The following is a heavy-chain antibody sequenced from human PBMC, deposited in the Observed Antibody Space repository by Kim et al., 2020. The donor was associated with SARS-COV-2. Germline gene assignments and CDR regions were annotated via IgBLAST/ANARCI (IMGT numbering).Heavy chain of an antibody. D-gene: IGHD6-19*01. J-gene: IGHJ6*02. V-gene: IGHV3-48*03. CDR2: ISSSGSTI. Sequence: GGSLRLSCAASGFTFSSYEMNWVRQAPGKGLEWVSYISSSGSTIYYADSVKGRFTISRDNAKNSLYLQMNSLRAEDTAVYYCGGWYLDYYYYGMDVWAKGPRSPSP. CDR3: GGWYLDYYYYGMDV. CDR1: GFTFSSYE.